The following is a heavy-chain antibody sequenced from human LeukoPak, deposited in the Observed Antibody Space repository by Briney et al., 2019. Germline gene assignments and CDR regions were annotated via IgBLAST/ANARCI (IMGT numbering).Heavy chain of an antibody. CDR2: IYYSGST. D-gene: IGHD2-2*01. CDR3: ARDGCSTNSCPLDS. J-gene: IGHJ4*02. Sequence: NPSETLSLTCTVSGGSISSSSYYWGWIRQPPGKGLEWIGTIYYSGSTYYNPSLYYNPSLKSRVTISVDTSKNQLSLKLSSVTAADTAVYYCARDGCSTNSCPLDSWGQGTLVTVSS. CDR1: GGSISSSSYY. V-gene: IGHV4-39*02.